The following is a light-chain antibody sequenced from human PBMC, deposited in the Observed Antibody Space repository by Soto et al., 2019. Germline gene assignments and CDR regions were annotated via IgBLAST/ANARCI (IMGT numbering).Light chain of an antibody. Sequence: EIVLTQSPGTLSLSPGERATISCRASQSVPSGYVAWFQQKSGQAPRLLIYGASTRATGIPDRFSGSGSGKDFPLTISRLEPEDFEVYFCQQYGTSFFTFGGGTKVDIK. CDR1: QSVPSGY. CDR3: QQYGTSFFT. CDR2: GAS. J-gene: IGKJ4*01. V-gene: IGKV3-20*01.